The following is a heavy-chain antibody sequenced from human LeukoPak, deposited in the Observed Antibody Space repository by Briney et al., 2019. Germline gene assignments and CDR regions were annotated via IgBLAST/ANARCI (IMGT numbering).Heavy chain of an antibody. CDR1: GYSFPSYW. CDR2: IYPGDSDT. CDR3: ARQRGSSTRGYSDL. J-gene: IGHJ2*01. V-gene: IGHV5-51*01. Sequence: GESLKISCKGSGYSFPSYWIGWVRQMPGKCLEWMGIIYPGDSDTRYSPSFQGQVTISADKSISTAYRRWTSLKAAHTAIYYCARQRGSSTRGYSDLWGRGTLVTVSS. D-gene: IGHD1-26*01.